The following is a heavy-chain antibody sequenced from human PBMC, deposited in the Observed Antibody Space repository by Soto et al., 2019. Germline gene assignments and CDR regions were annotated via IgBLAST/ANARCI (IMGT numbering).Heavy chain of an antibody. J-gene: IGHJ6*02. V-gene: IGHV3-74*01. CDR1: GFTFGSYW. CDR3: ARGRPYGMDV. CDR2: IDRDGSST. Sequence: GGSLRLSCAASGFTFGSYWMNWVRQAPGKGLVWVSRIDRDGSSTTYADSVKGRFTTSRDNAKNTLYLQMSSLRVEDTAVYYCARGRPYGMDVWGQGTTVTVSS.